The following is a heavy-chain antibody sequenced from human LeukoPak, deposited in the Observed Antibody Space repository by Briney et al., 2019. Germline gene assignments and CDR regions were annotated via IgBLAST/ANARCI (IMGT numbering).Heavy chain of an antibody. D-gene: IGHD5-18*01. CDR3: ARATLTRRGYSYGHIDY. Sequence: PSETLSLTCTVSGGSISSGGYYWSWIRQHPGKGLEWIGYIYYSGSTYYNPSLKSRVTISVDTSKNQFSLKLSSVTAADTAVYYCARATLTRRGYSYGHIDYWGQGTLVTASS. CDR1: GGSISSGGYY. J-gene: IGHJ4*02. V-gene: IGHV4-31*03. CDR2: IYYSGST.